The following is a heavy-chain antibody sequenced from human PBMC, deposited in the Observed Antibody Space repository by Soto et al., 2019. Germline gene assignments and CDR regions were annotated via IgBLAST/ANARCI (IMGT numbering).Heavy chain of an antibody. CDR2: IHPGDSDT. Sequence: KRVGESLKISCQGSGYSFTNYWVGWVRQIPGRGLEWMGIIHPGDSDTRYSPFFQGQVTISADKSISTAYLQWSSLKASDTAMYYCARHNRYSSTWFEGWFDPWGQGTLVTVSS. D-gene: IGHD6-13*01. CDR1: GYSFTNYW. V-gene: IGHV5-51*01. CDR3: ARHNRYSSTWFEGWFDP. J-gene: IGHJ5*02.